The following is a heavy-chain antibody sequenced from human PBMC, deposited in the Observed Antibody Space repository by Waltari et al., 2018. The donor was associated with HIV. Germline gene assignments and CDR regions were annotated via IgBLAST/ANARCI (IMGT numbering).Heavy chain of an antibody. D-gene: IGHD2-15*01. CDR3: VREVVVAATWWFDP. V-gene: IGHV3-74*01. CDR2: IRCDGSST. CDR1: GFTFSNYW. J-gene: IGHJ5*02. Sequence: EVQLVESGGGLVQPGGSLRLSCAASGFTFSNYWMHWVRQAPGKGLVWVSRIRCDGSSTTYADSVKGRFTISRDNPKNTLYLQMNSLIVEDTAVYYCVREVVVAATWWFDPWGQGTLVTVSS.